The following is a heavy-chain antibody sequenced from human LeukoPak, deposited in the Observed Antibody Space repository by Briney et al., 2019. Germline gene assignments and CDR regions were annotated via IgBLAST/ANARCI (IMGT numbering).Heavy chain of an antibody. D-gene: IGHD1-1*01. CDR2: IIPILGIA. CDR1: GGTFSSYT. J-gene: IGHJ5*02. Sequence: SVKVSRKASGGTFSSYTISWVRQAPGQGLEWMGRIIPILGIANYAQKFQGRVTITADKSTSTDYMELSSLRSEDTAVYYCARTNTTGTTGGWFDPWGQGTLVTVSS. CDR3: ARTNTTGTTGGWFDP. V-gene: IGHV1-69*02.